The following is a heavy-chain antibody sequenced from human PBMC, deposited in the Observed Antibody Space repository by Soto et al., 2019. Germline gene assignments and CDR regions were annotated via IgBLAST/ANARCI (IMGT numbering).Heavy chain of an antibody. D-gene: IGHD1-26*01. CDR1: GFIFSTYA. Sequence: EVQLLESGGGLVQPGGSLRLSCEASGFIFSTYAMSWVRQGPGKGLEWVSVIGGEAVSTNCADSVKGRCTVSRDNSKNTVYLQLDSLRDDDTAVYYCAKDSTSSNGVYDPFDIWGRGTMVTVSS. CDR3: AKDSTSSNGVYDPFDI. CDR2: IGGEAVST. V-gene: IGHV3-23*01. J-gene: IGHJ3*02.